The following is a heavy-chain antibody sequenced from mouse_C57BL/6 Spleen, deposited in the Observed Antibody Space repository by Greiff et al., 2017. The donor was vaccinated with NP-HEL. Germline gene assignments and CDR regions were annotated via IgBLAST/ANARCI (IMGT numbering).Heavy chain of an antibody. D-gene: IGHD1-1*01. CDR1: GFTFSSYG. V-gene: IGHV5-6*01. Sequence: EVNVVESGGDLVKPGGSLKLSCAASGFTFSSYGMSWVRQTPDKRLEWVATISSGGSYTYYPDSVKGRFTISRDNAKNTLYLQMSSLKSEDTAMYYCARLGSRYYFDYWGQGTTLTVSS. CDR3: ARLGSRYYFDY. J-gene: IGHJ2*01. CDR2: ISSGGSYT.